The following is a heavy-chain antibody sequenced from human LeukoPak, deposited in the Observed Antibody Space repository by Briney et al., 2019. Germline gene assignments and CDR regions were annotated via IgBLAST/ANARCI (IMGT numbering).Heavy chain of an antibody. CDR3: ARLRIIVVVPPARLDYFDY. Sequence: SETLSLTCTVFGGSISSGTYYWGWIRQPPGKGLEWIGSIYYSGSTYYNPSLKSRVTISVDTSKNQFSLKLSSVTAADTAVYYCARLRIIVVVPPARLDYFDYWGQGTLVTVSS. CDR2: IYYSGST. J-gene: IGHJ4*02. D-gene: IGHD2-2*01. CDR1: GGSISSGTYY. V-gene: IGHV4-39*01.